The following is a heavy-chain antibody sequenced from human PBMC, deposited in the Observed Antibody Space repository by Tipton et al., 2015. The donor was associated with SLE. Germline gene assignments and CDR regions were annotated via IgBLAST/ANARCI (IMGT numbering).Heavy chain of an antibody. J-gene: IGHJ4*02. V-gene: IGHV4-59*08. CDR2: IYYSGST. D-gene: IGHD5-12*01. CDR3: ARASVHGGYAEHYFDS. Sequence: TLSLTCTVSGGSISSHYWSWIRQPPGKGLEWIGCIYYSGSTNYNPSLKSRVTISVDTSKNQFSLKVTSVTAADTAVYYCARASVHGGYAEHYFDSWGQGILVTVSS. CDR1: GGSISSHY.